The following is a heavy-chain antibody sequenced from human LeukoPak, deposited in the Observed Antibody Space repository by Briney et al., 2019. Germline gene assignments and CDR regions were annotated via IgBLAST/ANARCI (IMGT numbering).Heavy chain of an antibody. D-gene: IGHD3-22*01. CDR3: AKDQYYDSRSSGAFDI. CDR1: GFIFSDYY. Sequence: PGGSLRLSCAASGFIFSDYYMNWIRQAPGKGLEWVSYISTSAAVKHYADSVQGRFTISRDNAKNSLYLQMNSLRAEDTAMYYCAKDQYYDSRSSGAFDIWGQGTMVTVSS. CDR2: ISTSAAVK. J-gene: IGHJ3*02. V-gene: IGHV3-11*01.